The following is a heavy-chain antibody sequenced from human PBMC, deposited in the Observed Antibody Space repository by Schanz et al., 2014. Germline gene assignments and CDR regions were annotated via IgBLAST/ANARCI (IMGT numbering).Heavy chain of an antibody. Sequence: QVQLVQSGAEVKKPGASVKVSCTASGYTLSDYGVSWVRQAPGKGLEWMGWISIYKGNTNYAQKFQGRVTMTTDTSASTTYMELKSLRSDDTAVYYCATMWGYCTATACQILEVLDVWGQGSLVTDSS. D-gene: IGHD2-8*02. V-gene: IGHV1-18*04. CDR2: ISIYKGNT. J-gene: IGHJ4*02. CDR1: GYTLSDYG. CDR3: ATMWGYCTATACQILEVLDV.